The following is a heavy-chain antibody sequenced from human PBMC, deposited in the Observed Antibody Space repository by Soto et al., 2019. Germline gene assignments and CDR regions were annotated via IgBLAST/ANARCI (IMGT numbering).Heavy chain of an antibody. J-gene: IGHJ5*02. CDR3: ARGRSSSWYRYNWFDP. D-gene: IGHD6-13*01. CDR2: IYYSGTT. CDR1: GGSISTSNHY. V-gene: IGHV4-39*07. Sequence: SETLSLTCTVSGGSISTSNHYWGWVRQPPGKGLEWIGNIYYSGTTYYNPSLKSRVTISVDTSKNQFSLKLNSVTAADTAVYYCARGRSSSWYRYNWFDPWGQGTLVTVSS.